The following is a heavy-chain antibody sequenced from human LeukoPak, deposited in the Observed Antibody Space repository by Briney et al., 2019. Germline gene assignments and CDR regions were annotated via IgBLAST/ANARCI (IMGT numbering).Heavy chain of an antibody. Sequence: PGGSLRLSCAASGFTFSSYAMSWVRQAPGKGLEWVSAISGSGGSTYYADSVKGRFTISRDNSKNTLYLQVNSLRAEDTAVYYCAKDPTHYYDSSGYYYWGQGTLVTVSS. CDR2: ISGSGGST. CDR3: AKDPTHYYDSSGYYY. V-gene: IGHV3-23*01. CDR1: GFTFSSYA. J-gene: IGHJ4*02. D-gene: IGHD3-22*01.